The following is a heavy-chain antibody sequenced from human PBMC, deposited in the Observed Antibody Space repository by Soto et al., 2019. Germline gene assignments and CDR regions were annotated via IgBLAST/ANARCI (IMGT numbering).Heavy chain of an antibody. V-gene: IGHV1-18*01. CDR1: GYTFTNYG. J-gene: IGHJ6*02. CDR3: AREGQAPYYYYGMDV. Sequence: ASVKVSCKASGYTFTNYGGSWGRQAPGQGLEWMGWISGYNGNTKYAEKFQGRVTMTTDTSTSTAHMELRSLRSDDTAVYYCAREGQAPYYYYGMDVWGQGPAVTVSS. CDR2: ISGYNGNT.